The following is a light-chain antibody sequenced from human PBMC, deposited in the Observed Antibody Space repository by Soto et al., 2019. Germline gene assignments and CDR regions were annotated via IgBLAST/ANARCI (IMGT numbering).Light chain of an antibody. J-gene: IGKJ3*01. CDR1: QSVSSSY. CDR2: GAS. CDR3: QQYGSSPLFT. V-gene: IGKV3-20*01. Sequence: EIVLTQSPGTLSLSPGERATLSCRASQSVSSSYLGWYQQKPGQAPRLLIYGASSRATGIPDRFSGSGSGTDFTHTISRLEPEDFAVYYCQQYGSSPLFTFGPGTKVDIK.